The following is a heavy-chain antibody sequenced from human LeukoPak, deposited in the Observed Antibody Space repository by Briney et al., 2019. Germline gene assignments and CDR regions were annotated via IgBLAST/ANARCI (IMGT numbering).Heavy chain of an antibody. CDR2: IYHSGST. CDR3: ARDSPNYDYGDPDEYFQH. D-gene: IGHD4-17*01. J-gene: IGHJ1*01. V-gene: IGHV4-30-2*01. CDR1: GGSISSGGYS. Sequence: SQTLSLTCAVSGGSISSGGYSWSWIRQPPGKGLEWIGYIYHSGSTYYNPSLKSRVTMSVDTSKNQFSLKLSSVTAADTAVYYCARDSPNYDYGDPDEYFQHWGQGTLVTVSS.